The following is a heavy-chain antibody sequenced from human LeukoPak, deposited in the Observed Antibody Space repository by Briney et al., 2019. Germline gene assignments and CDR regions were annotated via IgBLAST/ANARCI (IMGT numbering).Heavy chain of an antibody. J-gene: IGHJ1*01. CDR3: AVLTTGWRFQH. V-gene: IGHV3-53*01. Sequence: PGGSLRLSCAVSGITVSDKYMSWVRQAPGKGLECVSLIYGGGDTYYADSVKGRFTIPRDNSKNTLYLQMNSLRAEDTAVYYCAVLTTGWRFQHWGQGTLVTVSS. CDR1: GITVSDKY. CDR2: IYGGGDT. D-gene: IGHD6-19*01.